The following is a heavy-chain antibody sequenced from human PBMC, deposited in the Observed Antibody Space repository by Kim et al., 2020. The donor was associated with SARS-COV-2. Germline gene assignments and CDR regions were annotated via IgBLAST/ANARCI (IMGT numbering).Heavy chain of an antibody. D-gene: IGHD3-10*01. CDR1: GGSISSGGYY. V-gene: IGHV4-31*03. CDR3: ARGYGSGSYYWSPIFPFFDY. Sequence: SETLSLTCTVSGGSISSGGYYWSWIRQHPGKGLEWIGYIYYSGSTYYNPSLKSRVTISVDTSKNQFSLKLSSVTAADTAVYYCARGYGSGSYYWSPIFPFFDYWGQGTLVTVSS. J-gene: IGHJ4*02. CDR2: IYYSGST.